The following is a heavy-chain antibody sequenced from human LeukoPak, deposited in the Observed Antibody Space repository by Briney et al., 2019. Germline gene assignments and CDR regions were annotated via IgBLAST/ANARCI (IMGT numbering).Heavy chain of an antibody. V-gene: IGHV1-2*02. CDR2: INPNSDGT. Sequence: ASVKVSCKASGYTFTGYYIHWVRQAPGQGLEWMGWINPNSDGTNYAQKFRGRVIMTRDTSINTAYVVLSGLKSDDTAVYYCARPLTGTSWYYFDYWGQGTLVTVSS. J-gene: IGHJ4*02. CDR1: GYTFTGYY. CDR3: ARPLTGTSWYYFDY. D-gene: IGHD1-7*01.